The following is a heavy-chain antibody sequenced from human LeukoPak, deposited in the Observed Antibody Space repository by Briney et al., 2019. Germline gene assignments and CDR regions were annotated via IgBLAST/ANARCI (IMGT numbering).Heavy chain of an antibody. D-gene: IGHD2-8*01. CDR2: IYYSGST. CDR3: ARLRLMVYVFDY. CDR1: GGSFSGYY. V-gene: IGHV4-34*01. Sequence: SETLSLTCAVYGGSFSGYYWSWIRQPPGKGLEWIGSIYYSGSTYYNPSLKSRVTISVDTSKNQFSLKLSSVTAADTAVYYCARLRLMVYVFDYWGQGTLVAVSS. J-gene: IGHJ4*02.